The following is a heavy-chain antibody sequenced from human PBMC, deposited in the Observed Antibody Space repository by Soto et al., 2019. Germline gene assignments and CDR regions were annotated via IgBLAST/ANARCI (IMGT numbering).Heavy chain of an antibody. CDR2: IIPIFGTA. V-gene: IGHV1-69*13. CDR3: ARSSSSGYSPEYYFDY. J-gene: IGHJ4*02. D-gene: IGHD3-3*01. CDR1: GGTFSSYA. Sequence: ASVKVSCKASGGTFSSYAISWVRQAPGQGLEWMGGIIPIFGTANYAQKFQGRVTITADESTSTAYMELSSLRSEDTAVYYCARSSSSGYSPEYYFDYWGQGTLVTVSS.